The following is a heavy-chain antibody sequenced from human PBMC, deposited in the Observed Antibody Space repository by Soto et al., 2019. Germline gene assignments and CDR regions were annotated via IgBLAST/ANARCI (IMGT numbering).Heavy chain of an antibody. J-gene: IGHJ5*02. D-gene: IGHD6-13*01. CDR3: ARHLAVSGTFNWFDP. CDR2: IYYSGTI. Sequence: QVQLQESGPGLVKPSETLSLTCTVSGGSVRSGDCYWSWIRQPPGKGLEWIGNIYYSGTIDYNPSLKSRVPISVDASKNQFSLKLSSVTAADTAVYYCARHLAVSGTFNWFDPWGQGTLVTVSS. CDR1: GGSVRSGDCY. V-gene: IGHV4-61*08.